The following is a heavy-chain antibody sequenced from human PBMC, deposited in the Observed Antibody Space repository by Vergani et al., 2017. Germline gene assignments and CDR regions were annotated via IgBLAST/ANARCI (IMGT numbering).Heavy chain of an antibody. D-gene: IGHD1-7*01. J-gene: IGHJ6*03. V-gene: IGHV2-5*04. Sequence: QITLKESGPTLVKPTQTLTLTCTFSGFSLNTRGVSVAWIRQPPGKALDWLARIYWNDDQHYSPSLNNRITITKDTSKNQVVLTMTNMDYVDTGTYYCVDRKTAWGTTGCCYSFYYYYYMDVWGKGTTVTVSS. CDR2: IYWNDDQ. CDR3: VDRKTAWGTTGCCYSFYYYYYMDV. CDR1: GFSLNTRGVS.